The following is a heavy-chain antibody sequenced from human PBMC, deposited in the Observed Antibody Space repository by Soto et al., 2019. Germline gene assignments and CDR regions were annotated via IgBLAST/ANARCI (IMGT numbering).Heavy chain of an antibody. CDR2: ISGSGGST. CDR3: AKDSSSWYFYGMDV. J-gene: IGHJ6*02. D-gene: IGHD6-13*01. V-gene: IGHV3-23*01. CDR1: EFTFSSYA. Sequence: GGSLRLSCAASEFTFSSYAMSYVLQAPGKGLEWVSAISGSGGSTYYADSVKGRFTISRDNSKNTLYLQMNSLRAEDTAVYYCAKDSSSWYFYGMDVWGQGTTVTVSS.